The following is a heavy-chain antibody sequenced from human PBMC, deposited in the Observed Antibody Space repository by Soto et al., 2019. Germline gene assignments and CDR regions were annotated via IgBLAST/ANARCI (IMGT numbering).Heavy chain of an antibody. Sequence: GGSLRLSCEASGFTFSSYSMNWVRQAPGKGLEWVSYISGSGGSTYYADSVKGRFTISRDNSKNTLYLQMNSLRAEDTAVYYCAKVAVELPRLYFDYWGQGTLVTVSS. V-gene: IGHV3-23*01. CDR1: GFTFSSYS. CDR2: ISGSGGST. J-gene: IGHJ4*02. CDR3: AKVAVELPRLYFDY. D-gene: IGHD1-26*01.